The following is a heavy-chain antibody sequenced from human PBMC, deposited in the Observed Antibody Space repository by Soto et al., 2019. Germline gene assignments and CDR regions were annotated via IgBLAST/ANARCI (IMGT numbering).Heavy chain of an antibody. CDR3: AKAFGIAVATDANAFDI. CDR1: GFTFDDYA. CDR2: ISWNSGSI. D-gene: IGHD6-19*01. J-gene: IGHJ3*02. V-gene: IGHV3-9*01. Sequence: GGSLRLSCAASGFTFDDYAMHWVRQAPGKGLEWVSGISWNSGSIGYADSVKGRFTISRDNAKNSLYLQMNSLRAEDTALYYCAKAFGIAVATDANAFDIWGQGTMVTVSS.